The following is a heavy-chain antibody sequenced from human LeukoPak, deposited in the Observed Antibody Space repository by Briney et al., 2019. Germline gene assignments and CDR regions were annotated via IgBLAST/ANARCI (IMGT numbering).Heavy chain of an antibody. CDR1: GGSISSYY. V-gene: IGHV4-4*07. CDR2: IYTSGST. CDR3: ARVGYSYSFNYYYYMDV. J-gene: IGHJ6*03. D-gene: IGHD5-18*01. Sequence: SETLSLTCTVSGGSISSYYWSWIRQPAGKGLEWIGRIYTSGSTNYNPSLKSRVTMSVDTSKNQFSLKLSSVTAADTAVYYCARVGYSYSFNYYYYMDVWGKGNPGHRLL.